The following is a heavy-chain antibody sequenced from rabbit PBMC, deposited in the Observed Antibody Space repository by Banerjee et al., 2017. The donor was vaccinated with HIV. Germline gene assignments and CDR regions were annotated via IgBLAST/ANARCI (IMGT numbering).Heavy chain of an antibody. D-gene: IGHD2-1*01. J-gene: IGHJ3*01. V-gene: IGHV1S47*01. CDR3: ARGYDDYTRLDL. Sequence: QEQLKESGGGLVQPGGSLKLSCKASGFDFSSYAMSWVRQAPGKGLEWIGYIDPVFGSTYYASWVNGRFTISSHNAQNTLYLQLNSLTAADTATYFCARGYDDYTRLDLWGQGTLVTVS. CDR2: IDPVFGST. CDR1: GFDFSSYA.